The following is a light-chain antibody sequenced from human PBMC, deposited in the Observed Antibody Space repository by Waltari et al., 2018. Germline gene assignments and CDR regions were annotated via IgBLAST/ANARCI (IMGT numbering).Light chain of an antibody. Sequence: DIQLTQSPSFLSASVGDRVTITCRASQGGGSYLAWYQQKPGKAPHLLIYGASTLQSGVPSRFSGSGSGTEFTLTISSLQPEDFATYYCQHLNSYPFTFGPGSKVDIK. CDR3: QHLNSYPFT. J-gene: IGKJ3*01. V-gene: IGKV1-9*01. CDR2: GAS. CDR1: QGGGSY.